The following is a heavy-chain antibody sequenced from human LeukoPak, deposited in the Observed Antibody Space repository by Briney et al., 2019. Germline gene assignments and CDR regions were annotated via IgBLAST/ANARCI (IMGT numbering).Heavy chain of an antibody. Sequence: GGSLRLSCAASGFTFNRHWMSWVRQAPGKGLEWVASINQDGSAKYYVDSVKGRFIISRDNAENSLSLQMNNLRAEDTAMYYCARLLGESTIYDLWGQGTLVTVSS. J-gene: IGHJ5*02. D-gene: IGHD3-16*01. V-gene: IGHV3-7*01. CDR1: GFTFNRHW. CDR3: ARLLGESTIYDL. CDR2: INQDGSAK.